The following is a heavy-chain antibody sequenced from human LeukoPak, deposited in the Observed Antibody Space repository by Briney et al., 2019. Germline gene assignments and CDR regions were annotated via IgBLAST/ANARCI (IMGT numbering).Heavy chain of an antibody. D-gene: IGHD1-26*01. Sequence: PGRSLRLSCTASGFTFGDYAMSWFRQAPGKGLEWVGFIRSKAYGGTTEYAASVKGRFTISRDDSKSIAYLQMNSLRAEDTAVYYCARDPYSGTYGDTYYYYMDVWGKGTTVTISS. J-gene: IGHJ6*03. CDR2: IRSKAYGGTT. V-gene: IGHV3-49*03. CDR3: ARDPYSGTYGDTYYYYMDV. CDR1: GFTFGDYA.